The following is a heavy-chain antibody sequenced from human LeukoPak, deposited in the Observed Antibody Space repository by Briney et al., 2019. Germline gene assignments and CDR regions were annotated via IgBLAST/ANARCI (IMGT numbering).Heavy chain of an antibody. Sequence: PSETLSLTCTVSGYSISSGYYWGWIRQPPGKGLEWIGSIYHSGSTNYNPSLKSRVTISVDTSKNQFSLKLSSVTAADTAVYYCARYQPRVADSSGWFDPWGQGTLVTVSS. J-gene: IGHJ5*02. CDR2: IYHSGST. V-gene: IGHV4-38-2*02. CDR3: ARYQPRVADSSGWFDP. CDR1: GYSISSGYY. D-gene: IGHD6-19*01.